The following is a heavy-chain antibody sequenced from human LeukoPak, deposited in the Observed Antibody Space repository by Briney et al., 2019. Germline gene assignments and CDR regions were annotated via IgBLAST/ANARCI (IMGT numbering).Heavy chain of an antibody. Sequence: GGSLRLSCAASGFTFSSYSMSWVRQAPGKGLEWVSSISSSSSYIYYADSVKGRFTISRDNAKNSLYLQMHSLRAEDTAVYYCARPHYYDSSGKGFDYWGQGTLVTVSS. D-gene: IGHD3-22*01. J-gene: IGHJ4*02. CDR3: ARPHYYDSSGKGFDY. CDR2: ISSSSSYI. CDR1: GFTFSSYS. V-gene: IGHV3-21*01.